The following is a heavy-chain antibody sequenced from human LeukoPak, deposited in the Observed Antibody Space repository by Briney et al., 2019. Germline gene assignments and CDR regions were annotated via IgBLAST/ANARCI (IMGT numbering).Heavy chain of an antibody. Sequence: GGSLRLSCAASGFTFSSYEMNWVRQAPGKGLEWVSYISSSGSTIYYADSVKGRFTISRDNAKNSLYPQMNSLRAEDTAVYYCARDAYINYARSRAFDYWGQGTLVTVSS. CDR2: ISSSGSTI. CDR3: ARDAYINYARSRAFDY. D-gene: IGHD4-11*01. CDR1: GFTFSSYE. J-gene: IGHJ4*02. V-gene: IGHV3-48*03.